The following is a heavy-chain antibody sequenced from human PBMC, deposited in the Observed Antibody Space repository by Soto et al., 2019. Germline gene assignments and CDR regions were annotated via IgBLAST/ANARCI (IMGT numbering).Heavy chain of an antibody. Sequence: QITLKESGSTLVKPTQTLTLTCTFSGFSLSTAGVGVGWVRQSPGEALEWLALVYWGDDQRYSPSLKSRLSITRDTSKNQVVLRMTNMDAMDTGTYYCVLQSGCWLLPFDLWGQGTLVTVSS. V-gene: IGHV2-5*04. J-gene: IGHJ4*02. CDR3: VLQSGCWLLPFDL. CDR1: GFSLSTAGVG. D-gene: IGHD2-15*01. CDR2: VYWGDDQ.